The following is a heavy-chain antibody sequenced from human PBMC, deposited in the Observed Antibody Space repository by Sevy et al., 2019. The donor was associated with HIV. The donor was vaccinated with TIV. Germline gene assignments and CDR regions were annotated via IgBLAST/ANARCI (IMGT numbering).Heavy chain of an antibody. CDR1: GFTFSSYS. J-gene: IGHJ6*02. CDR3: ARDYTVTTYYYYGMDV. V-gene: IGHV3-21*01. D-gene: IGHD4-17*01. Sequence: GGSLRLSCAASGFTFSSYSMNWVRQAPGKGLEWASSISSSSYIYYADSVKGRFTISRDNAKNSLYLQMNSLRAEDTAVYYCARDYTVTTYYYYGMDVWGQGTTVTVSS. CDR2: ISSSSYI.